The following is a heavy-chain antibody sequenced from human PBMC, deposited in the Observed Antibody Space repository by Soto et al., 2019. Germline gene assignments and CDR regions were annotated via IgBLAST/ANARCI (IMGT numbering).Heavy chain of an antibody. J-gene: IGHJ6*02. Sequence: GGTMSLSCAASGFTFSSYGMHWVRQAPGKGLEWVTVISYDGSNKYYADSVKGRLTISRDNSKNSLYLQMNSLRAEDTAVYYCAKDRGVATSNYYYGMDVWGQGTTVTVSS. V-gene: IGHV3-30*18. CDR1: GFTFSSYG. CDR2: ISYDGSNK. CDR3: AKDRGVATSNYYYGMDV. D-gene: IGHD5-12*01.